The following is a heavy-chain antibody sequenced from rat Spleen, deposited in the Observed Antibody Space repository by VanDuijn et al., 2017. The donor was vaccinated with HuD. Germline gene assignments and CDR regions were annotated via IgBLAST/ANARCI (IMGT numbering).Heavy chain of an antibody. CDR2: INTGSGNT. D-gene: IGHD1-6*01. J-gene: IGHJ3*01. CDR3: ARGDYWFSY. V-gene: IGHV1-57*01. Sequence: QIQLRQSGAELAKPGSPVKISCKASGYTFTDYDISWIKQTTRQGLEYIGYINTGSGNTYYNEKFKGKVTLTVDKSSSTAFMQLSNLTPEDTAVYYCARGDYWFSYWGLGTLVTVSS. CDR1: GYTFTDYD.